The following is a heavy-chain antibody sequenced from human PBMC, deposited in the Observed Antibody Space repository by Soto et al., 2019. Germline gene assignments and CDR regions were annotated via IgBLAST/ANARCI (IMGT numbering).Heavy chain of an antibody. J-gene: IGHJ6*02. V-gene: IGHV4-59*01. Sequence: PSETLSLTCTVSGDSIRIYYWSWIRHPPGKGLEWIGYISYTGSTHYNPSLKSRVTISADTSKNQFFLELSSVTTADTALYYCAREGVAAPYYYYGMDVWGQGSTVTVS. D-gene: IGHD2-15*01. CDR2: ISYTGST. CDR3: AREGVAAPYYYYGMDV. CDR1: GDSIRIYY.